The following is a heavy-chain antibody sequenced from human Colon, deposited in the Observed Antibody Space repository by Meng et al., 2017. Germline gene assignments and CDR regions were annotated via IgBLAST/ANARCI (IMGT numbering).Heavy chain of an antibody. CDR2: MNPNSGNT. D-gene: IGHD3-9*01. J-gene: IGHJ5*02. CDR3: ARGDYDILTGYPDYNWFDP. CDR1: GYTFTSYD. Sequence: RGQFGAEVKKPGASVKVSCKASGYTFTSYDINWVRQATGQGLEWMGWMNPNSGNTGYAQKFQGRVTITRNTSISTAYMELSSLRSEDTAVYYCARGDYDILTGYPDYNWFDPWGQGTLVTVSS. V-gene: IGHV1-8*03.